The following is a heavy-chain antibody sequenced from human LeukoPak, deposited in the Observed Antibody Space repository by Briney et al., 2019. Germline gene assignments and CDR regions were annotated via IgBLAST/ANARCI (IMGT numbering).Heavy chain of an antibody. D-gene: IGHD2-21*01. CDR3: AKDGSINCGGDCYDFDY. CDR2: IKYDGGEK. V-gene: IGHV3-7*01. J-gene: IGHJ4*02. Sequence: GGSLRLSCAATGFTFTNYWMSWFRQAPGKGLERVANIKYDGGEKQYVDSVKGRFTISRDNAKNSLFLQMNSLRAEDTAVYYCAKDGSINCGGDCYDFDYWGQGTLVTVSS. CDR1: GFTFTNYW.